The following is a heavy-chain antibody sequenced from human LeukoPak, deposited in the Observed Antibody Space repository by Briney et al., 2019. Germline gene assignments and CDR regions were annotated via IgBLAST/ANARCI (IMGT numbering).Heavy chain of an antibody. V-gene: IGHV4-59*08. CDR3: ARQMDTAMVTGHYYYYMDV. CDR1: GGSISSYY. CDR2: VYASGST. J-gene: IGHJ6*03. D-gene: IGHD5-18*01. Sequence: SETLSLTCTVSGGSISSYYWSWIRQPPGKGLEWIGYVYASGSTNYNPSLKSRVTISVDTSKNQFSPKLSSVTAADTAVYYCARQMDTAMVTGHYYYYMDVWGKGTTVTVSS.